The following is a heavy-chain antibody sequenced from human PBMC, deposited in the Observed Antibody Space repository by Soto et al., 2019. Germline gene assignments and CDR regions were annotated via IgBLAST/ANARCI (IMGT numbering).Heavy chain of an antibody. V-gene: IGHV3-30*18. J-gene: IGHJ6*01. CDR2: ISYDGSNK. CDR3: AKDTLGLASGCDLCYYYYGMDV. Sequence: QVQLVESGGGVVQPGRSLRLSCAASGFTFSSYGMHWVRQAPGKGLEWVAVISYDGSNKYYADSVKGRFTISRDNSKNTLYLQMNSLRAEDTAVYYCAKDTLGLASGCDLCYYYYGMDVW. CDR1: GFTFSSYG. D-gene: IGHD6-19*01.